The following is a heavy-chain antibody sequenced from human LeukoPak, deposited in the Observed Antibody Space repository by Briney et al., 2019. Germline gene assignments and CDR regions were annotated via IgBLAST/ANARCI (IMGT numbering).Heavy chain of an antibody. CDR2: TYHSGST. CDR1: GGSISSSNW. J-gene: IGHJ4*02. D-gene: IGHD6-13*01. CDR3: ARSLIAAAYFDY. V-gene: IGHV4-4*02. Sequence: PSETLSLTCAVSGGSISSSNWWSWVRPPPGKGLEWIGETYHSGSTNYNPSLKSRVTMSVDKSKNQFSLKLSSVTAADTAVYYCARSLIAAAYFDYWGQGTLVTVSS.